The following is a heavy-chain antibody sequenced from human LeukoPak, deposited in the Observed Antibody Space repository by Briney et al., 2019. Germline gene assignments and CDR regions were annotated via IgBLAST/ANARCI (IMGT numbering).Heavy chain of an antibody. J-gene: IGHJ4*02. D-gene: IGHD3-9*01. CDR2: ISSSSVII. V-gene: IGHV3-48*01. CDR3: AKVYDILTGPGDY. CDR1: GFTFSAFS. Sequence: SGGSLRPSCAASGFTFSAFSMDWVRQAPGKGLEWLSYISSSSVIIHYADSVKGRFTISRDNAMNSLFLQMNSLRAEDTALYYCAKVYDILTGPGDYWGQGTLVTVSS.